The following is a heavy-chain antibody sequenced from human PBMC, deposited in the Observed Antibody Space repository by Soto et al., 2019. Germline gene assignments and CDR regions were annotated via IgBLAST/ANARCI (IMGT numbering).Heavy chain of an antibody. CDR3: AKGPRNWGVDY. CDR1: GYTFTDYD. J-gene: IGHJ4*02. CDR2: MNPNNGNT. V-gene: IGHV1-8*01. D-gene: IGHD7-27*01. Sequence: QVQLVQSGAEVKKPGASVKVSCKASGYTFTDYDINWFRQATGQGLEWMGWMNPNNGNTGYAQNFQRRVTMTRSTSISTAYMELSTLRSEDTAVYYCAKGPRNWGVDYWGQGTLVTVSS.